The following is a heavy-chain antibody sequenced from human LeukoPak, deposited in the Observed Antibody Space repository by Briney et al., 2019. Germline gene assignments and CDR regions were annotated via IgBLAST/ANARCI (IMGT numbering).Heavy chain of an antibody. V-gene: IGHV1-46*01. CDR2: INPSGGST. CDR1: GYTFTSYY. J-gene: IGHJ4*02. D-gene: IGHD3-22*01. Sequence: ASVKVSCKASGYTFTSYYMHWVRQAPGQGLEWMGIINPSGGSTSYAQKFQGRVTMTRDTSTSTVYMELSSLRSEDTAVYYCARDTTYDSSGYPEYYFGYWGQGTLVTVSS. CDR3: ARDTTYDSSGYPEYYFGY.